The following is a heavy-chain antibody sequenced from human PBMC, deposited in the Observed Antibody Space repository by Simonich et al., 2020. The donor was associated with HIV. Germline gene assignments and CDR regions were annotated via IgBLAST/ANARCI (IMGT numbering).Heavy chain of an antibody. V-gene: IGHV4-38-2*02. CDR1: GYSISSGNY. D-gene: IGHD5-12*01. CDR3: ARDRGYSGYDFDY. CDR2: IYQRGST. J-gene: IGHJ4*02. Sequence: QVQLQESGPGLVKPSETLSLTCAVSGYSISSGNYWGWIRQPPGKGLVWIGTIYQRGSTYYNPSLKSRVTISIDTSKNQFSLKLSSVTAADTAVYYCARDRGYSGYDFDYWGQGTLVTVSS.